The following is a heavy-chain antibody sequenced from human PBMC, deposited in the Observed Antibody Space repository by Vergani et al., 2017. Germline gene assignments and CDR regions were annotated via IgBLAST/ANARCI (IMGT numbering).Heavy chain of an antibody. CDR3: ARDVELGSGSYYNPLDFDY. J-gene: IGHJ4*02. V-gene: IGHV4-34*01. CDR1: GGSFSGYY. CDR2: INHSGST. Sequence: QVQLQQWGAGLLKPSETLSLTCAVYGGSFSGYYWSWIRQPPGKGLEWIGEINHSGSTNYNPSLKSRVTISVDTSKNQFSLKLSSVTAADTAVYYCARDVELGSGSYYNPLDFDYWGQGTLVTVSS. D-gene: IGHD3-10*01.